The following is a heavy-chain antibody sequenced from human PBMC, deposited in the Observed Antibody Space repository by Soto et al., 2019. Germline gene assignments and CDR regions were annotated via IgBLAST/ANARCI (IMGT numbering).Heavy chain of an antibody. CDR2: IIPIFGTA. V-gene: IGHV1-69*01. Sequence: QVQLVQSGAEVKKPGSSVKVSCKASGGTFSSYAISWVRQAPGQGLEWMGGIIPIFGTANYAQKFQGRVTITADESTSTAYMELSSLRSEDTAVYYCARGGLVGATLGTNWFDPWGQGTLVTVSS. J-gene: IGHJ5*02. D-gene: IGHD1-26*01. CDR1: GGTFSSYA. CDR3: ARGGLVGATLGTNWFDP.